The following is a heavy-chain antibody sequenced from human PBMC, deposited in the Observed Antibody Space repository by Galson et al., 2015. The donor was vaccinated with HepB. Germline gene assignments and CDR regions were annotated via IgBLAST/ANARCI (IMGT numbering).Heavy chain of an antibody. V-gene: IGHV3-33*01. Sequence: SCKASGYTFTSYGMHWVRQAPGKGLEWVAFIRYDGSNKYYADSVKGRFTISRDNSKNTLYLQMNSLKASDTAMYYCARHKTPPRLYSSSWYGYWGQGTLVTVSS. J-gene: IGHJ4*02. CDR3: ARHKTPPRLYSSSWYGY. CDR2: IRYDGSNK. D-gene: IGHD6-13*01. CDR1: GYTFTSYG.